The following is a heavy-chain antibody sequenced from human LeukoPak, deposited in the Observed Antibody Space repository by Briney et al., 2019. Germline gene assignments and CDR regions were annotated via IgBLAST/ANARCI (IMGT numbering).Heavy chain of an antibody. CDR3: ARHDKWRRLGRIGY. J-gene: IGHJ4*02. Sequence: PSETLSLTCGVFGGSFSGYYLSWIRQPPGKGLEWIGYSGSTNYNPSLKSRVTISVDTSKNQFSLKLSSVTAADTAVYYCARHDKWRRLGRIGYWGKGTLVTVSS. CDR2: SGST. V-gene: IGHV4-59*08. CDR1: GGSFSGYY. D-gene: IGHD1-26*01.